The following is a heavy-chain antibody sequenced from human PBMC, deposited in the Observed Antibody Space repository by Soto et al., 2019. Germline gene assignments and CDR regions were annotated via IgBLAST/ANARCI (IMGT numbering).Heavy chain of an antibody. D-gene: IGHD2-15*01. CDR1: GFSLRISGVG. Sequence: QITLKESGPTLVKPTQTLTLTCTFSGFSLRISGVGVGWIRQPPGKALEWLALIYWDDDKRYSPSLKSRLTITQDTSKNQVVLTMTNMDPVDTATYCCAHSATVSDAFDIWGQGTMVTVSS. J-gene: IGHJ3*02. CDR3: AHSATVSDAFDI. V-gene: IGHV2-5*02. CDR2: IYWDDDK.